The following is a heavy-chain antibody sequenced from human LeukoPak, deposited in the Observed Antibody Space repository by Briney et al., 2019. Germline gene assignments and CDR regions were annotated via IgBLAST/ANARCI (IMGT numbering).Heavy chain of an antibody. CDR1: GFTFSSYW. CDR3: AKSRRITIFGVVITDYYYYGMDV. V-gene: IGHV3-7*05. Sequence: GGSLRLSCAASGFTFSSYWMSWVRQAPGKGLEWVANIKQDGSEKYYVDSVKGRFTISRDNAKNSLYLQMNSLRAEDTAVYYCAKSRRITIFGVVITDYYYYGMDVWGQGTTVTVSS. D-gene: IGHD3-3*01. J-gene: IGHJ6*02. CDR2: IKQDGSEK.